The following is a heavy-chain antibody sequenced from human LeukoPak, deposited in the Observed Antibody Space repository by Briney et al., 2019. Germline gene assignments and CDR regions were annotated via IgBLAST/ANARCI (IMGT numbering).Heavy chain of an antibody. CDR2: INSDGSGT. CDR1: GFTFSSYW. Sequence: GGSLRLSCAASGFTFSSYWMHWVRQAPGKGLMWVSRINSDGSGTSYADSVKGRFTISRDNAKNTLYLQMNSLRAEDTAVYYCASDYYDSSGYFNYWGQGTLATVSS. CDR3: ASDYYDSSGYFNY. D-gene: IGHD3-22*01. J-gene: IGHJ4*02. V-gene: IGHV3-74*01.